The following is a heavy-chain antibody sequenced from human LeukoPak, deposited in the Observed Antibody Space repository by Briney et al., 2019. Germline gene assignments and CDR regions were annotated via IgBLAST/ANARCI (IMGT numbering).Heavy chain of an antibody. V-gene: IGHV1-69*04. D-gene: IGHD3-22*01. J-gene: IGHJ4*02. CDR2: IIPILGIA. Sequence: SVSASFKASGGTFSSYAISWVRQAPGQGLGWMGRIIPILGIANYAHKFQGRVTITADKSTSTAYMELSSLRPEDTAVYYCASSLLPPVIDYWGQGTLVTVSS. CDR3: ASSLLPPVIDY. CDR1: GGTFSSYA.